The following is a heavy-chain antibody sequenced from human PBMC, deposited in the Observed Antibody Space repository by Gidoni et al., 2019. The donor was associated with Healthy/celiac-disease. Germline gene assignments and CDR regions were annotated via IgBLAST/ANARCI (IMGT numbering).Heavy chain of an antibody. CDR3: ARDYGGTTFAWFDP. D-gene: IGHD1-26*01. V-gene: IGHV3-53*01. CDR2: LYSGGST. J-gene: IGHJ5*02. CDR1: GFTVSTNY. Sequence: EVKLVESGGGLIQPGGSLRLSCAASGFTVSTNYMSGVRQAPGKGLEWVSVLYSGGSTYYAASVKGRFTISRDNSKNTLYLQMNSVRVEDTAVYYCARDYGGTTFAWFDPWGQGTLVTVSS.